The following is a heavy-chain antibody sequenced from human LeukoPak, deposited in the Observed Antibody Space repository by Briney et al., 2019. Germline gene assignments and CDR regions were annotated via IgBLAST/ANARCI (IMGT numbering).Heavy chain of an antibody. Sequence: ASVKVSCKASGYTFTGYYMHWVRQAPGQGLEWMGWTNPNSGGTNYAQKFQGRVTMTRDTSISTAYMELSRLRSDDTAVYYCARRYSSGWDFDYWGQGTLVTVSS. V-gene: IGHV1-2*02. CDR1: GYTFTGYY. CDR3: ARRYSSGWDFDY. J-gene: IGHJ4*02. CDR2: TNPNSGGT. D-gene: IGHD6-19*01.